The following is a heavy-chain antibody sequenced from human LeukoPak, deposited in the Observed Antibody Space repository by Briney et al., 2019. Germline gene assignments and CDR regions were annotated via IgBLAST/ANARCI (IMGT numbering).Heavy chain of an antibody. CDR1: GVSLSSYY. J-gene: IGHJ4*02. CDR3: ARLAAISGSDYPDD. Sequence: PSETLSLTCTVSGVSLSSYYWSWIRQPPGKGLEWIGYIFYSGNTIYNPSHRSRVTISADTSKNHFSLRLRSVTAADTAVYYCARLAAISGSDYPDDWGQGTLVTVSS. CDR2: IFYSGNT. D-gene: IGHD1-26*01. V-gene: IGHV4-59*08.